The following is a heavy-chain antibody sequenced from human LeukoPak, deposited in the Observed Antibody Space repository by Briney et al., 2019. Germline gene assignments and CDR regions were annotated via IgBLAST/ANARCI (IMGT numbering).Heavy chain of an antibody. J-gene: IGHJ3*02. V-gene: IGHV1-24*01. CDR3: AGWELRMGDAFDI. CDR1: GYTHTELS. CDR2: FDPEDGET. D-gene: IGHD1-26*01. Sequence: ASVKVSCKVSGYTHTELSMHWVRQAPGKGLEWVGGFDPEDGETIYAQKFQGRVTMTEDTSTDTAYMELSSLRSEDTAVYYCAGWELRMGDAFDIWGQGTMVTVSS.